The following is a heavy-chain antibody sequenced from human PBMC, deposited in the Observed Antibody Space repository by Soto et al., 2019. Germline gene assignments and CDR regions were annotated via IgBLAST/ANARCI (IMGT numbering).Heavy chain of an antibody. V-gene: IGHV5-51*01. Sequence: GESLKISCRGSGYTFTSYWIAWVRQMPGKGLELMGIIYPGDSDTRYSPSFEGQVTISADTSISTSYVRWRSLKASDTAMYYCARLDGSGTYVDYSYYGLDVWGQGTTVTVS. D-gene: IGHD3-10*01. CDR3: ARLDGSGTYVDYSYYGLDV. CDR1: GYTFTSYW. CDR2: IYPGDSDT. J-gene: IGHJ6*02.